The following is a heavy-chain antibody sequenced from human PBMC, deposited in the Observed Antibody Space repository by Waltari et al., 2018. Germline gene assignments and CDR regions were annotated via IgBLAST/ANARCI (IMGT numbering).Heavy chain of an antibody. D-gene: IGHD2-2*01. CDR2: INHSGST. V-gene: IGHV4-34*01. Sequence: QVQLQQWGAGLLKPSETLSLTCAVYGGSFSGYYWSWIRQPPGKGLGWIGEINHSGSTTYNPSLKSRVTISVDTSKNQFSLKLSSVTAADTAVYYCEARGCSSTSCSVTFDYWGQGTLVTVSS. J-gene: IGHJ4*02. CDR3: EARGCSSTSCSVTFDY. CDR1: GGSFSGYY.